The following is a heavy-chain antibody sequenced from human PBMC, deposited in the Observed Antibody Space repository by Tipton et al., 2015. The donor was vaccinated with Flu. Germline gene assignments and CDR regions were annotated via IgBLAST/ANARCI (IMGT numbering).Heavy chain of an antibody. CDR2: ISDNGNTA. CDR1: GFTFSAYS. CDR3: VKGQYYTITWYFDY. D-gene: IGHD2-2*02. J-gene: IGHJ4*02. V-gene: IGHV3-64D*06. Sequence: SLRLSCATSGFTFSAYSMHWVRQAPGKGLEIVSSISDNGNTAYYVDSVKGRFTVSRDNAKNMLYLQMSSLTAEDTAVYYCVKGQYYTITWYFDYWGQGTLVTVSS.